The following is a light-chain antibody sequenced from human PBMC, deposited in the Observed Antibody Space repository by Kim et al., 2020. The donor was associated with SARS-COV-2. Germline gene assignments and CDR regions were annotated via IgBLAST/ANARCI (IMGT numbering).Light chain of an antibody. CDR1: QSVGTY. V-gene: IGKV3-11*01. J-gene: IGKJ5*01. CDR2: DAS. CDR3: QQRGN. Sequence: PRERATLSCRASQSVGTYLAWYQQKPGQAPRLLIYDASKRATGFPARVRGSGSGTDFALTIGTLEQEDTAVYYCQQRGNFGQGTRREI.